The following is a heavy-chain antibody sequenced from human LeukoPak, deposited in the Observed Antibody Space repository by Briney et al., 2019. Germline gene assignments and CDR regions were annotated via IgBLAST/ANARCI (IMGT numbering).Heavy chain of an antibody. CDR2: IRYDGSNK. CDR3: ANYCSSTSCPRDV. V-gene: IGHV3-30*02. J-gene: IGHJ6*04. Sequence: PGGSLRLSCAASGFTFSSYGMHWVRQAPGKGLEWVAFIRYDGSNKYYADSVKGRFTISRDNSKNTLYLQMNSLRAEDTAVYYCANYCSSTSCPRDVWGKGTTVTVSS. CDR1: GFTFSSYG. D-gene: IGHD2-2*01.